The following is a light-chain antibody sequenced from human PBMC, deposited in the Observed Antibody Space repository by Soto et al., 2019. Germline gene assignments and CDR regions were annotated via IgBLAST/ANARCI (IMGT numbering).Light chain of an antibody. V-gene: IGKV3-20*01. J-gene: IGKJ4*01. Sequence: EIVLTQSPGTLSLSPGERATLSCRARQTVGRDYFGWYQQKPGQAPRLLIYDASNRATGIPDRFSGSGSGTDFTFTISRLVPEDFALYFCQQYAFSPLTFGGGTKVEIK. CDR1: QTVGRDY. CDR3: QQYAFSPLT. CDR2: DAS.